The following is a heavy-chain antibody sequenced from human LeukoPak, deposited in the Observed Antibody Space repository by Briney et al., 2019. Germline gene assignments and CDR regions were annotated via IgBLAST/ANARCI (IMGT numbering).Heavy chain of an antibody. CDR3: ARDDYYDSSGYWTNDYYYGMDV. Sequence: GGSLRLSCAASGFTFSSYSMNWDRQAPGKGLEWVSSISSSSSYIYYADSVKGRFTISRDNAKNSLYLQMNSLRAEDTAVYYCARDDYYDSSGYWTNDYYYGMDVWGQGTTVTVSS. CDR1: GFTFSSYS. V-gene: IGHV3-21*01. D-gene: IGHD3-22*01. J-gene: IGHJ6*02. CDR2: ISSSSSYI.